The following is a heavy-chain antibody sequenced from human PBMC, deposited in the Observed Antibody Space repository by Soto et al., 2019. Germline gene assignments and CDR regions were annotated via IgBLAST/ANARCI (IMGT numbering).Heavy chain of an antibody. V-gene: IGHV4-4*08. CDR2: IYSIGTT. J-gene: IGHJ4*02. CDR1: GGSISGYY. D-gene: IGHD4-17*01. CDR3: AHYRIFGDYMYYFDS. Sequence: PSETLSLTCTVSGGSISGYYWIWLRQPPGKGLEWIGYIYSIGTTNYNPSLSSRVTMSIDTSKNQFSLTLSSVTAADTAIYYCAHYRIFGDYMYYFDSWGQGTLVTVSS.